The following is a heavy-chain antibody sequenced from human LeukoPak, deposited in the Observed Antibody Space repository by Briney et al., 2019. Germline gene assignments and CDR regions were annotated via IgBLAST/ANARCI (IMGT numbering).Heavy chain of an antibody. J-gene: IGHJ4*02. CDR2: IHYTGST. D-gene: IGHD5-12*01. CDR1: GGSISSYY. V-gene: IGHV4-59*01. CDR3: AGGLRLEYLYDY. Sequence: PSETLSLTCTVSGGSISSYYWSWIRQSPGKGLECIGYIHYTGSTNYSPSLKSRVTISVDTSKNQFSLKLSSVTAADTAVYYCAGGLRLEYLYDYWGQGTLVTVSS.